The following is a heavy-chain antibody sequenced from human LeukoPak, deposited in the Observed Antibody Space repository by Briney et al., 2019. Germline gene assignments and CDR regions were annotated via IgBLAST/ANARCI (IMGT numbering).Heavy chain of an antibody. J-gene: IGHJ6*02. Sequence: SVKVSCKASGGTFSSYAISWVRQAPGQGLEWMGRIILIFGIANYAQKFQGRVTITADKSTSTAYMELSSLRSEDTAVYYCARSSVTAIIYYYYGMDVWGQGTTVTVSS. CDR2: IILIFGIA. D-gene: IGHD2-21*02. CDR3: ARSSVTAIIYYYYGMDV. CDR1: GGTFSSYA. V-gene: IGHV1-69*04.